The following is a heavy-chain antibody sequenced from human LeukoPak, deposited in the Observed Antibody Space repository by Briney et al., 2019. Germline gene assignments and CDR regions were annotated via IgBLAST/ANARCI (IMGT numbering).Heavy chain of an antibody. CDR1: GDSISNYY. V-gene: IGHV4-4*09. J-gene: IGHJ2*01. CDR2: IYPTGTT. D-gene: IGHD3-3*01. Sequence: PSETLSLTCTVSGDSISNYYWSWVRRLPGKGLEWIGYIYPTGTTNYSPSLKSRVTISLDTSKNQLSLNLNSVTAADTAVYYCARHPRPAIHWYFDLWGRGILVTVSS. CDR3: ARHPRPAIHWYFDL.